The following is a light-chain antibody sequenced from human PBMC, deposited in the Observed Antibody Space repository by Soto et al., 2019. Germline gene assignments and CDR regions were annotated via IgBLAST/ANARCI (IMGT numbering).Light chain of an antibody. Sequence: QSALTQPASVSGSPGQSITISCSGTYNLVSWYQQHPGKAPKLMIFEVNKRPSGVSYRFSGSKSGNTASLTISALQAEDEADYFCCSSGGSPTYVFGTGTKVTVL. CDR2: EVN. J-gene: IGLJ1*01. CDR3: CSSGGSPTYV. CDR1: YNL. V-gene: IGLV2-23*02.